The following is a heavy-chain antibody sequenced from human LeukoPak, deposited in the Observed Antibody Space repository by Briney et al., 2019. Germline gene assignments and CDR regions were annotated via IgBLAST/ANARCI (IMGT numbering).Heavy chain of an antibody. CDR1: GFTFNSYR. J-gene: IGHJ5*02. V-gene: IGHV3-21*01. CDR2: ISSSRCCI. CDR3: AREYSVSYQENPSDP. D-gene: IGHD1-26*01. Sequence: GGSLRLSCAASGFTFNSYRMYWVRQAPVKGLVWVSLISSSRCCIFYADSVRGRLIISRDNAKHTLYLQMNSPRAEVTVLYYCAREYSVSYQENPSDPSGQGTLVTVSS.